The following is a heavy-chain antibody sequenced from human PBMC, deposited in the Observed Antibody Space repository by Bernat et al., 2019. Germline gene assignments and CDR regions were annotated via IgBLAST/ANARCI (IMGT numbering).Heavy chain of an antibody. D-gene: IGHD3-22*01. V-gene: IGHV2-26*01. Sequence: QVTLKESGPVLVKLTETLTLTCTVSGFSLSNAIMGVSWIRQPPGKALEWLAHIFPDDEKSYNTSLRSRLTISKDTSKSQVDITMTNMDPVDTATCFGARILRESAAVGYYDGMNVWGQGITVTVSS. CDR2: IFPDDEK. CDR3: ARILRESAAVGYYDGMNV. J-gene: IGHJ6*02. CDR1: GFSLSNAIMG.